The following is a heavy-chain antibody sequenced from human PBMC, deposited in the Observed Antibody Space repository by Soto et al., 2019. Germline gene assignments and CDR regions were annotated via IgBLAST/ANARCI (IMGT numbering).Heavy chain of an antibody. Sequence: GESLRLSCAASGFTFSSYGMHWVRQPQGKGLEWVAVISYDGSNKYYADSVKGRFTLSRDNSKKTLYLQTTRLRAEDTAVYYCAKGLMITFGGVIGPFDYWGKGTLVPASS. CDR2: ISYDGSNK. CDR3: AKGLMITFGGVIGPFDY. V-gene: IGHV3-30*18. D-gene: IGHD3-16*02. CDR1: GFTFSSYG. J-gene: IGHJ4*02.